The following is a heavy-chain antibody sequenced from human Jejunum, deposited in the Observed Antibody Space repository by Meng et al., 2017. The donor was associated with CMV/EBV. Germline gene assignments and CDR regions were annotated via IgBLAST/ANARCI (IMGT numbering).Heavy chain of an antibody. V-gene: IGHV4-31*02. CDR1: GGSVSSGGVY. D-gene: IGHD2-15*01. Sequence: VSGGSVSSGGVYWTWIRQHPGKGLEWIGYIYYSGSTYYNPSLKSRVIISVDTSKNQLSLKLNSVTAADTAVYYCARVRNVSGGNVDYWGQGTLVTVSS. CDR2: IYYSGST. J-gene: IGHJ4*02. CDR3: ARVRNVSGGNVDY.